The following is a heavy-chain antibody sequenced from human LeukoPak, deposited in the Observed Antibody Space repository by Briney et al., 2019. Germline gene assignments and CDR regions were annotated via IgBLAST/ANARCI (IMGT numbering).Heavy chain of an antibody. CDR1: GYTFTSYA. J-gene: IGHJ4*02. V-gene: IGHV7-4-1*02. CDR3: ARAAISSDYGGAGIDY. Sequence: ASVKVSCKASGYTFTSYAMNWVRQAPGQGLEWMGWINTNTGKSTYDQGFTGRFVFSLDTSVSTAYLQISSLKAEDTAVYYCARAAISSDYGGAGIDYWGQGALVTVSS. D-gene: IGHD4-23*01. CDR2: INTNTGKS.